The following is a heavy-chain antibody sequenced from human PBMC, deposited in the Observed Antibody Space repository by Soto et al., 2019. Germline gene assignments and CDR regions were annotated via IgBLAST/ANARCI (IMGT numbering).Heavy chain of an antibody. Sequence: LSLTCAVPGGSISSSNWWSWVRQPPGKGLEWIGEIYHSGSTNYNPSLKSRVTISVDKSKNQFSLKLSSVTAADTAVYYCARVPGGYCSSTSCYRSSIWFDPWGQGTLVT. CDR3: ARVPGGYCSSTSCYRSSIWFDP. V-gene: IGHV4-4*02. CDR2: IYHSGST. CDR1: GGSISSSNW. D-gene: IGHD2-2*02. J-gene: IGHJ5*02.